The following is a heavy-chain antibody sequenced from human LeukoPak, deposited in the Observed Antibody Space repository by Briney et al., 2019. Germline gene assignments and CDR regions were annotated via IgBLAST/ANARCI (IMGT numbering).Heavy chain of an antibody. Sequence: GGSLRLSCAASGFTFSSYSMNWVRQAPRKGLEWVSSISSSSSYIYYADSVKGRFTISRDNAKNSLYLQMNSLRAEDTAVYYCAREGVLEWLGRQFDYWGQGTLVTVSS. D-gene: IGHD3-3*01. CDR2: ISSSSSYI. V-gene: IGHV3-21*01. CDR3: AREGVLEWLGRQFDY. J-gene: IGHJ4*02. CDR1: GFTFSSYS.